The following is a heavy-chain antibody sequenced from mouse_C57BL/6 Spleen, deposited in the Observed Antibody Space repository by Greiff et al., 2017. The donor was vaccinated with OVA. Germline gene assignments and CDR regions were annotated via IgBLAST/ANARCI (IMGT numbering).Heavy chain of an antibody. CDR2: IRNKANGYTT. V-gene: IGHV7-3*01. CDR1: GFTFTDYY. Sequence: EVQRVESGGGLVQPGGSLSLSCAASGFTFTDYYMSWVRQPPGKALEWLGFIRNKANGYTTEYSASVKGRFTISRDNSQSILYLQMNALRAEDSATYYCARSGYDYDEEGRDAMDYWGQGTSVTVSS. CDR3: ARSGYDYDEEGRDAMDY. J-gene: IGHJ4*01. D-gene: IGHD2-4*01.